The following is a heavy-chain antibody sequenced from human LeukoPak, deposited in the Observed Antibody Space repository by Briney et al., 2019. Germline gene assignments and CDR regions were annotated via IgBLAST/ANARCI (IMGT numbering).Heavy chain of an antibody. CDR3: ARQEPLRYFDWAYFDY. D-gene: IGHD3-9*01. V-gene: IGHV4-59*08. J-gene: IGHJ4*02. CDR1: GGSISSYY. CDR2: IYYSGST. Sequence: PSETLSLTCTVSGGSISSYYWSWIRLPPGKGLEWIGYIYYSGSTNYNPSLKSRVTISVDTSKNQFSLKLSAVTAADTAVYYCARQEPLRYFDWAYFDYWGQGTLVTVSS.